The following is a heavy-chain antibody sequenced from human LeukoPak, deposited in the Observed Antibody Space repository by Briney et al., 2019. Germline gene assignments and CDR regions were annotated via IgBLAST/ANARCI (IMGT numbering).Heavy chain of an antibody. J-gene: IGHJ5*02. CDR3: ASSPGSSRFDP. Sequence: GGSLRLSCAASGFTFSSYNMNWVRQAPGKGLEWVSYISSSSSTIYYADSVKGRFTISRDNAKNSLYLQMNSLRAEDTAVYYCASSPGSSRFDPWGQGTLVTVSS. V-gene: IGHV3-48*01. CDR1: GFTFSSYN. CDR2: ISSSSSTI.